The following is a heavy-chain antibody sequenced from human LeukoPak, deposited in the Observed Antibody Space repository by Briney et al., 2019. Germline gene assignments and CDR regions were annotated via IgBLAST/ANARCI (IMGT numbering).Heavy chain of an antibody. D-gene: IGHD6-13*01. Sequence: GGSLRLSCAASGFTFSSYAMSWVRQAPGKGLEWVSAISGSGGSTYYADSVKGRFTISRDNSKNTLYLQMNSLRADDTAVYYCARGGWRSIAAAANDYWGQGTLVTVSS. CDR1: GFTFSSYA. J-gene: IGHJ4*02. CDR2: ISGSGGST. V-gene: IGHV3-23*01. CDR3: ARGGWRSIAAAANDY.